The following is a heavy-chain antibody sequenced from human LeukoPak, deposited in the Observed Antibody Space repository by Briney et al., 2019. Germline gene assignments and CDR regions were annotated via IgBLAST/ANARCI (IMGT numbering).Heavy chain of an antibody. V-gene: IGHV4-38-2*01. Sequence: PSETLSLTCAVSGYSISSGYYWGWIRQPPGQGLEWIGSIYHSGSTYYNPSLKSRVTISIDTSKNQLSLKLNSVIAADTAVYYCARQSYDSGRLYYTYWGQGTLVTVSS. CDR1: GYSISSGYY. CDR2: IYHSGST. D-gene: IGHD3-10*01. CDR3: ARQSYDSGRLYYTY. J-gene: IGHJ4*02.